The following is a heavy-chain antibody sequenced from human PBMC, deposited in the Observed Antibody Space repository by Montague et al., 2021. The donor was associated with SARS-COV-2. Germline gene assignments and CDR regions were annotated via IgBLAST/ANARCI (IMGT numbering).Heavy chain of an antibody. J-gene: IGHJ6*02. CDR3: ARVSYYGSGTSLGMDV. Sequence: SETLSLTCAVYGGSFSGYCWSWIRQPPGKGLEWIGEISHSGSTNYNPSLKSRVTISVDTSKNQFSLKLSSVTAADKAVYYCARVSYYGSGTSLGMDVWGQGTAVTVSS. CDR1: GGSFSGYC. D-gene: IGHD3-10*01. V-gene: IGHV4-34*01. CDR2: ISHSGST.